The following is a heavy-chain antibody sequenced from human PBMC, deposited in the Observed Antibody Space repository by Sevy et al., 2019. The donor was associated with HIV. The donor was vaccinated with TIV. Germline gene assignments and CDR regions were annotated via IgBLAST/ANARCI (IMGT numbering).Heavy chain of an antibody. CDR3: ATSRSGYFDSSGYYIY. Sequence: GESLKISCKGSGYSFTSHWLGWVRHMPGKGLEWMGIIYPDDSDTKYSPSFQGQVTFSADKSISTAYLQWSSLKASDTAMYYCATSRSGYFDSSGYYIYWGQGTLVTLSS. V-gene: IGHV5-51*01. D-gene: IGHD3-22*01. CDR1: GYSFTSHW. CDR2: IYPDDSDT. J-gene: IGHJ4*02.